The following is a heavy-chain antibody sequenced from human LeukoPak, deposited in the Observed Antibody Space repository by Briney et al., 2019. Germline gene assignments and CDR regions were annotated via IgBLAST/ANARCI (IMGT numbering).Heavy chain of an antibody. Sequence: ASVKVSCKASGYTFINHWMHWVRQAPGQGLEWMGGIIPIFGTANYAQKFQGRVTITADKSTSTAYMELSSLRSEDTAVYYCARSSIIAAAGPYYFDYWGQGTLVTVSS. CDR3: ARSSIIAAAGPYYFDY. CDR1: GYTFINHW. D-gene: IGHD6-13*01. V-gene: IGHV1-69*06. J-gene: IGHJ4*02. CDR2: IIPIFGTA.